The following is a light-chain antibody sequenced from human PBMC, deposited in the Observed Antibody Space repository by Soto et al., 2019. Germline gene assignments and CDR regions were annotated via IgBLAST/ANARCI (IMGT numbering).Light chain of an antibody. Sequence: DIQMTQSPSTLSASVVDRVTVTCRASQSISPWLAWYQQKPGKAPKLLIYKASILETGVPSRFSGSGSGTEFTLTISSLQPDDFATYYCQQYNSYWTFGQGTKVEIK. CDR2: KAS. CDR1: QSISPW. J-gene: IGKJ1*01. CDR3: QQYNSYWT. V-gene: IGKV1-5*03.